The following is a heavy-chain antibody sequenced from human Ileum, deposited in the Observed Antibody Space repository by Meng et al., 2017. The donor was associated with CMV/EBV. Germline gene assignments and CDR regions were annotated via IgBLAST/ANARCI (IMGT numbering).Heavy chain of an antibody. V-gene: IGHV1-2*02. Sequence: ASVKVSCKASGYTFTGYYMHWVRQAPGQGLEWMGWINPNSGGTNYAQKFQGRVTMTRDTSISTAYMELSRLRSDDTAVYYCARDKSAYSSSWYTPGAYWGQGKLV. D-gene: IGHD6-13*01. CDR3: ARDKSAYSSSWYTPGAY. CDR2: INPNSGGT. CDR1: GYTFTGYY. J-gene: IGHJ4*02.